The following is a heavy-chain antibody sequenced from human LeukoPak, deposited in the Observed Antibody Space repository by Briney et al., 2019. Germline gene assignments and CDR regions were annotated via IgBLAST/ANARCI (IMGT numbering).Heavy chain of an antibody. J-gene: IGHJ6*02. CDR2: VFSRGTT. D-gene: IGHD3-9*01. V-gene: IGHV4-4*07. CDR1: GGSISSYY. Sequence: SSETLSLTCTVSGGSISSYYWSWIRQPAGKGLEWVGRVFSRGTTNYNPSLKSRVTVSLDTSKNQFSLKLSSVTAADTAVYYCARGRYDNLTGHLARLDVWGQGTTVIVSS. CDR3: ARGRYDNLTGHLARLDV.